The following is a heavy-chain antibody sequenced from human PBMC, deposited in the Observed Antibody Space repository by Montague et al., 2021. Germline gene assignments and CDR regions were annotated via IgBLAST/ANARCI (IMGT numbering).Heavy chain of an antibody. CDR3: AKQDYFVSGTSYKGFDP. J-gene: IGHJ5*02. V-gene: IGHV4-59*08. CDR1: SGSIFHAH. D-gene: IGHD3-10*01. CDR2: MFYGGAT. Sequence: SETLSLTCTVSSGSIFHAHWSWVRQPPGKGLEWLGSMFYGGATSNNPPLKSRVTVSIDTSTNQFSLKLSFVTAADTAVYYCAKQDYFVSGTSYKGFDPWGQGILVTVSS.